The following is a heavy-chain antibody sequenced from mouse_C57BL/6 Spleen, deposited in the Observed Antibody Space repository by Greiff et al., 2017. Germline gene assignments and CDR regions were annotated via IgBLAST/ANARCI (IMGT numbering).Heavy chain of an antibody. D-gene: IGHD3-1*01. V-gene: IGHV1-80*01. J-gene: IGHJ4*01. CDR1: GYAFSSYW. CDR2: IYPGDGDT. Sequence: QVQLKQSGAELVKPGASVKISCKASGYAFSSYWMNWVKQRPGKGLEWIGQIYPGDGDTNYNGKFKGKATLTADKSSSTAYMQLSSLTSEDSAVYFCARSGSSSYYAMDYWGQGTSVTVSS. CDR3: ARSGSSSYYAMDY.